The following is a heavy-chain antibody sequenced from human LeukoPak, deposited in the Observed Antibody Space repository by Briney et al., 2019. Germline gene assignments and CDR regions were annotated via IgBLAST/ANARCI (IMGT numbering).Heavy chain of an antibody. CDR3: AKSREEIRGLDAFDI. CDR2: IYYSGST. D-gene: IGHD5-24*01. V-gene: IGHV4-31*03. Sequence: SETLSLTCSVSGGSISSDDYCWNWIRQHPGKGLEWIGYIYYSGSTYYNPSLKSRVTLSVDTSKNQFSLKLSSLTAADTAVYYCAKSREEIRGLDAFDIWGQGTMVTVSS. J-gene: IGHJ3*02. CDR1: GGSISSDDYC.